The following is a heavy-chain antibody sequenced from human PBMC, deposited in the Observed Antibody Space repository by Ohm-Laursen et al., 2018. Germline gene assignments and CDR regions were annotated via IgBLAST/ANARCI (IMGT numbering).Heavy chain of an antibody. J-gene: IGHJ4*02. V-gene: IGHV4-59*07. Sequence: SVTLSLTCIVSDAAFRRDYWTWIRQFPGREMEWIGYIHYDGRTVYNPSLRSRLTMSIDTSKKQFSLRLTPTTAADTAIYYCARLPDHSGWPFDYWGQGTLVTVSS. CDR1: DAAFRRDY. CDR2: IHYDGRT. CDR3: ARLPDHSGWPFDY. D-gene: IGHD6-19*01.